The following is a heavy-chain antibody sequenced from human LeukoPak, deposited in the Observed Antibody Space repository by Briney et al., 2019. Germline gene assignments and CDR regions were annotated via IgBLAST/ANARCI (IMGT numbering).Heavy chain of an antibody. CDR1: GGSTSSSSYY. J-gene: IGHJ4*02. D-gene: IGHD5-18*01. CDR3: AQKQLWLGAFDY. Sequence: SETLSLTCTVSGGSTSSSSYYWGWIRQPPGKGLEWIGSIYYSGSTYYNPPLKSRVTISVDTSKNQFSLKLSSVTAADTAVYYCAQKQLWLGAFDYWGQGTLVTVSS. CDR2: IYYSGST. V-gene: IGHV4-39*01.